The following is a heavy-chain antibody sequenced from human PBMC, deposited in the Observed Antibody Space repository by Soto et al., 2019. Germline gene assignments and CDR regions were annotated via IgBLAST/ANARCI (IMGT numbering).Heavy chain of an antibody. V-gene: IGHV4-59*01. D-gene: IGHD4-17*01. CDR3: ARRTVTTIYYYLMDF. Sequence: SENLSLTCTVSGGSISSYYWTWIRQPPGKGLEWIGYIYYSGSTYYNPSLKSRVTISVDTSKNQFSLRLNSVTAADTAVYYCARRTVTTIYYYLMDFCAQRTSVTVSS. J-gene: IGHJ6*02. CDR2: IYYSGST. CDR1: GGSISSYY.